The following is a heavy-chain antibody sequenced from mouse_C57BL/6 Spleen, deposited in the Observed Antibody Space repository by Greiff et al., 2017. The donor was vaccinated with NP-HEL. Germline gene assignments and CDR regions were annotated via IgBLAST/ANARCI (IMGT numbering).Heavy chain of an antibody. J-gene: IGHJ1*03. D-gene: IGHD1-1*01. CDR2: ISSGGSYT. Sequence: EVMLVESGGDLVKPGGSLKLSCAASGFTFSSYGMSWVRQTPDKRLEWVATISSGGSYTYYPDSVKGRFTISRDNAKNTLYLQMSSLKSEDTAMYYCAKPLITTVVDWYFDVWGTGTTVTVSS. CDR3: AKPLITTVVDWYFDV. V-gene: IGHV5-6*01. CDR1: GFTFSSYG.